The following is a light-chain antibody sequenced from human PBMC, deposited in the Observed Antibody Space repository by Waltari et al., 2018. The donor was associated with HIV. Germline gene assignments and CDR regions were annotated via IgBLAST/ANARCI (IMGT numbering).Light chain of an antibody. CDR1: RSNIGTHE. Sequence: QSVLTQPPSVSGAPGQRVTLSCTGSRSNIGTHEVHWYQQLPGTAPRLLIYNTTSRPSGVPDRFSGSKSGTSASLAINWLQAEDEADYYCQSSDSTLSGSVFGGGTKLTVL. V-gene: IGLV1-40*01. CDR3: QSSDSTLSGSV. CDR2: NTT. J-gene: IGLJ2*01.